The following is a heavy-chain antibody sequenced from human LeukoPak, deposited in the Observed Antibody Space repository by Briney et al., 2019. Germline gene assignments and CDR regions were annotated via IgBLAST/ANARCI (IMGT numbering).Heavy chain of an antibody. V-gene: IGHV3-23*01. CDR3: AKDIFRLWFGEPLPYYFDY. CDR1: GFTFSSYG. J-gene: IGHJ4*02. D-gene: IGHD3-10*01. Sequence: GGSLRLSCAASGFTFSSYGMSWVRQAPGKGLEWVSAISGSGGSTYYADSVKGRFTISRDNSKNTLYLQMNSLRAEDTAVYYCAKDIFRLWFGEPLPYYFDYWGQGTLVTVSS. CDR2: ISGSGGST.